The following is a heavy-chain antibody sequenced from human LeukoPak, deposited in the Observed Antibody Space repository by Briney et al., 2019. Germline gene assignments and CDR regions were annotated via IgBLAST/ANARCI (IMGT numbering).Heavy chain of an antibody. J-gene: IGHJ5*02. CDR3: ARDLYYYDSSGYYP. D-gene: IGHD3-22*01. CDR1: GYTFTGYY. Sequence: ALVKVSCKASGYTFTGYYMHWVRQAPGQGLEWMGWINPNSGGTNYAQKFQGRVTMTRDTSISTAYMELSRLRSDDTAVYYCARDLYYYDSSGYYPWGQGTLVTVSS. V-gene: IGHV1-2*02. CDR2: INPNSGGT.